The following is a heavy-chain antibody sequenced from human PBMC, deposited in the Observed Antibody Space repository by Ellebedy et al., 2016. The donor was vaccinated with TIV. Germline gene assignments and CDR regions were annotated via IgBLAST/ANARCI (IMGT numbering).Heavy chain of an antibody. V-gene: IGHV1-18*01. CDR2: ISAYNGNT. D-gene: IGHD2-15*01. CDR3: ARYCSGGSCYIGFDY. CDR1: GYTFTSYG. J-gene: IGHJ4*02. Sequence: ASVKVSCKASGYTFTSYGISWVRQAPGQGLEWMGWISAYNGNTNHAQKLQGRVTMTTDTSTSTAYMELRSLRSDDTAVYYCARYCSGGSCYIGFDYWGQGVLVTVSS.